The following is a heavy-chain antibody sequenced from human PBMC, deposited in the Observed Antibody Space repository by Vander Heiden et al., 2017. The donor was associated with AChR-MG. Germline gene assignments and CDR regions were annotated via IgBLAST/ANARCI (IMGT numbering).Heavy chain of an antibody. J-gene: IGHJ4*02. CDR3: ARGARIRFLEWLPSDY. V-gene: IGHV3-21*01. CDR2: ISSSSSYI. D-gene: IGHD3-3*01. Sequence: EVQPVESGGGLVKPGGSLRLSCAASGFTFSSYSMNWVRQAPGKGLEWVSSISSSSSYIYYADSVKGRFTISRDNAKNSLYLQMNSLRAEDTAVYYCARGARIRFLEWLPSDYWGQGNLVTVSS. CDR1: GFTFSSYS.